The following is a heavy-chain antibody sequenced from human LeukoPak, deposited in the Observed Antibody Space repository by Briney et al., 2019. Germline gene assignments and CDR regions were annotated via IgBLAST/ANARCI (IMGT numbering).Heavy chain of an antibody. Sequence: GASVKVSCKASGYTLTGYYMHWVRQAPGQGLEWMGWINPNSGGTNYAQKFQGRVTMTRDTSISTAYMELSRLRSDDTAVYYCASFAWELLTDDAFGIWGQGTMVTVSS. V-gene: IGHV1-2*02. CDR2: INPNSGGT. J-gene: IGHJ3*02. CDR3: ASFAWELLTDDAFGI. D-gene: IGHD1-26*01. CDR1: GYTLTGYY.